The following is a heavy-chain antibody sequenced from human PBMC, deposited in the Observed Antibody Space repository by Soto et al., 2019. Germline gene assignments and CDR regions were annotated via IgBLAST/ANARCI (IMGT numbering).Heavy chain of an antibody. D-gene: IGHD3-22*01. J-gene: IGHJ5*02. CDR3: ARVSVLTDHYDPLGP. CDR1: GFTFSIYA. Sequence: GGSLRLSCAASGFTFSIYAMSWVRQAPGKGLEWVSVISGSDDSTYYADSVKGRFTISRDNSKNTLYLQMNSLRVVDTAVYYCARVSVLTDHYDPLGPWGQGTLVTVSS. CDR2: ISGSDDST. V-gene: IGHV3-23*01.